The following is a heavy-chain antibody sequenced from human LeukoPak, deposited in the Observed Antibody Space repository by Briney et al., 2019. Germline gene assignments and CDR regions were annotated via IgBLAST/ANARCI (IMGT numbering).Heavy chain of an antibody. D-gene: IGHD5-18*01. V-gene: IGHV1-69*06. J-gene: IGHJ4*02. Sequence: SVKVSCKASGGTFSSYAISWVRQAPGQGLEWMGRIIPIFGTANYAQKFQGRVTITADKSTSTAYMELSSLRSEDTAVYYCARDRGYSITFDYWGQGTLVTVSS. CDR3: ARDRGYSITFDY. CDR1: GGTFSSYA. CDR2: IIPIFGTA.